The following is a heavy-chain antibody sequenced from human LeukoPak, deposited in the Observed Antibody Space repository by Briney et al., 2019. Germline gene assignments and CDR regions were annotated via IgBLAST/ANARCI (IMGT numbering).Heavy chain of an antibody. J-gene: IGHJ4*02. CDR1: GFTVNNNY. Sequence: PGGSLRLSCAASGFTVNNNYMNWVRQAPGKGLEWVSGIYSGGSTYYADSMKGRFTASRDNSTNTLYLQMNSLRAEDTAVYYCTREIRKNYRYYFDYWGQGTLVTVSS. CDR2: IYSGGST. D-gene: IGHD1-7*01. CDR3: TREIRKNYRYYFDY. V-gene: IGHV3-66*02.